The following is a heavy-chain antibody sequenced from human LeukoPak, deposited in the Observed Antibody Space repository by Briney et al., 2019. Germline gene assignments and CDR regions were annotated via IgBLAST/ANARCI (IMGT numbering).Heavy chain of an antibody. D-gene: IGHD5-18*01. Sequence: GASVKVSCEASGYSFTTYDINWVRQATGQGLEWMGWMNPNSGNTGYAQRFQGRVTMTRDTSISTAYMELNSLTSEDTAVYYCAKNVRDTGTFDYWGQGTLVTVSS. CDR2: MNPNSGNT. J-gene: IGHJ4*02. CDR1: GYSFTTYD. V-gene: IGHV1-8*01. CDR3: AKNVRDTGTFDY.